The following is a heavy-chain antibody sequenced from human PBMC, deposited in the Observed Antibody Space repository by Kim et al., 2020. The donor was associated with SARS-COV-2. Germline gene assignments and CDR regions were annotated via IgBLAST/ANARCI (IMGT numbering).Heavy chain of an antibody. CDR2: INADGSTT. CDR1: GFTFINYW. CDR3: VRRYYDSSGYYYFDN. V-gene: IGHV3-74*01. Sequence: GSLRLSCAASGFTFINYWMHWVRQAPGKGLVWVSRINADGSTTSHADSVKGRFTISRDNAKNTLYLQMNSLRVEDTALYYCVRRYYDSSGYYYFDNWGQGTPVTVSS. D-gene: IGHD3-22*01. J-gene: IGHJ4*02.